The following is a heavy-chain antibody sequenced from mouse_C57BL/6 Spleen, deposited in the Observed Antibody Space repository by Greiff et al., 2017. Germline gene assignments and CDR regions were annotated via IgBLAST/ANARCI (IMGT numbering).Heavy chain of an antibody. J-gene: IGHJ4*01. Sequence: EVMLVESGGGLVQPKGSLKLSCAASGFSFNTYAMNWVRQAPGKGMEWVARIRSKSNNYATNYADSVKDRFTISRDDSESMLYLQMKNLKTEDADMYYGVRGDYYAMDYWGQGTSVTVSS. CDR2: IRSKSNNYAT. V-gene: IGHV10-1*01. CDR1: GFSFNTYA. CDR3: VRGDYYAMDY. D-gene: IGHD2-13*01.